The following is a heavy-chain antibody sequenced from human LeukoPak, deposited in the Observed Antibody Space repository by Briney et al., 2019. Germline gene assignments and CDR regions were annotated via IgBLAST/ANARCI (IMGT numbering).Heavy chain of an antibody. J-gene: IGHJ3*02. CDR3: ARWSGSYWLFDI. V-gene: IGHV1-18*01. Sequence: ASVKVSCKASGYTFTSYGISWVRQAPGQGLEWMGWISAYNGNTNYAQKLQGRVTMTTDTSTSTAYMELRSLRSDDTALYHCARWSGSYWLFDIWGQGTMVTVSS. CDR2: ISAYNGNT. CDR1: GYTFTSYG. D-gene: IGHD1-26*01.